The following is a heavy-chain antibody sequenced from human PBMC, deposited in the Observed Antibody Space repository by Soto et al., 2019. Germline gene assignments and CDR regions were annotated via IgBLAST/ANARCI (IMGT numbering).Heavy chain of an antibody. CDR1: GFTFSSYS. D-gene: IGHD2-2*01. V-gene: IGHV3-48*01. J-gene: IGHJ4*02. Sequence: EVQLVESGGGLVQPGGSLRLSCAASGFTFSSYSMNWVRQAPGKGLEWVSYISSSSSTIYYADSVKGRFTISRDNAKNSLYPQMNSLRAEDTAVYYCARDFVVVPAAFGYWGQGTLVTVSS. CDR3: ARDFVVVPAAFGY. CDR2: ISSSSSTI.